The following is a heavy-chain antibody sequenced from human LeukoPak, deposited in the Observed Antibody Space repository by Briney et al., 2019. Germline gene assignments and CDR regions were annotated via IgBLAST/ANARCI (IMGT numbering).Heavy chain of an antibody. D-gene: IGHD6-19*01. V-gene: IGHV4-34*01. CDR3: TRAVAGHPD. CDR2: INHSGYT. Sequence: PSETLSLTCAVSGVAFSNYYWSWVRQSPRKGLEWIVGINHSGYTNYNPSLKSRVTMSIDTSKNQFSLMLTSVTAADTAVYYCTRAVAGHPDWGQGTLVTVSS. CDR1: GVAFSNYY. J-gene: IGHJ4*02.